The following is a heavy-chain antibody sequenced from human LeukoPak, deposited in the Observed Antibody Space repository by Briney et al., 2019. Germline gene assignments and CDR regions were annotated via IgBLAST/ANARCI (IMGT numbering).Heavy chain of an antibody. CDR2: IIPILGIA. CDR1: GGTFSSYA. D-gene: IGHD6-13*01. J-gene: IGHJ1*01. V-gene: IGHV1-69*04. CDR3: ARDLQQLSPSALQH. Sequence: GASVKVSCKASGGTFSSYAISWVRQAPGQGLEWMGRIIPILGIANYAQKFQGRVTITADKSTSTAYMELSSLRSEDTAVYYCARDLQQLSPSALQHWGQGTLVTVSS.